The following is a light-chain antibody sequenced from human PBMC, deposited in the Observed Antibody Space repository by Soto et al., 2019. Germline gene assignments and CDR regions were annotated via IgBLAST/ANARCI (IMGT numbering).Light chain of an antibody. V-gene: IGKV3-15*01. J-gene: IGKJ4*01. CDR3: QQYNTWPLT. Sequence: EIVMTQSPATLSVSPGERATLSCRASQSVSNNLAWYQQKPGQAPRLLIYGASTRATGVPARFSGSGSGAEFTLPVSSLQSGDLAVYYCQQYNTWPLTFGGGTKVEIK. CDR1: QSVSNN. CDR2: GAS.